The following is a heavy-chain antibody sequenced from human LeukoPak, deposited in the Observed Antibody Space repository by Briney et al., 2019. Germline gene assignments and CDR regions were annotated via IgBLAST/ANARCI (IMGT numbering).Heavy chain of an antibody. D-gene: IGHD2-2*01. V-gene: IGHV3-48*03. J-gene: IGHJ4*02. CDR1: GFNFSSYE. Sequence: PGGSLRLSCAASGFNFSSYEMNWVRQAPGKGLEWVSYISNSGSSIYYADSVKGRFTISRDNAKNSLYLQMNSLRAEDTAVYYCARDCSSTSCYDGDYWGQGTLVTVSS. CDR3: ARDCSSTSCYDGDY. CDR2: ISNSGSSI.